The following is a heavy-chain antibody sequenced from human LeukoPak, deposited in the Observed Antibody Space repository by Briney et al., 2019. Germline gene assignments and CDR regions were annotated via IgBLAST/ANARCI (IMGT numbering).Heavy chain of an antibody. CDR1: GGSFSGYY. D-gene: IGHD6-13*01. J-gene: IGHJ5*02. CDR2: INHSGST. V-gene: IGHV4-34*01. CDR3: AVTLAAAGTFTDNWFDP. Sequence: SETLSLTCAVYGGSFSGYYWSWIRQPPGKGLEWIGEINHSGSTNYNPSLKSRVTISVDTSKNQFSLELSSVTAADTAVYYCAVTLAAAGTFTDNWFDPWGQGTLVTVSS.